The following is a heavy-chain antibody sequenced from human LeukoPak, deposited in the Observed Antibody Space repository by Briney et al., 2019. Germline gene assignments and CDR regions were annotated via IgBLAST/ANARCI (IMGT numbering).Heavy chain of an antibody. CDR1: GFTFSSYG. CDR3: ARDTYYHDSSGYCCYFDY. V-gene: IGHV3-33*01. D-gene: IGHD3-22*01. Sequence: GRSLRLSCAASGFTFSSYGMHWVRQAPGKGLEWVAVIWYDGSNKYYADSVKGRFTISRDNSKNTLYLQMNSLRAEDTAVYYCARDTYYHDSSGYCCYFDYWGQGTLVTVSS. CDR2: IWYDGSNK. J-gene: IGHJ4*02.